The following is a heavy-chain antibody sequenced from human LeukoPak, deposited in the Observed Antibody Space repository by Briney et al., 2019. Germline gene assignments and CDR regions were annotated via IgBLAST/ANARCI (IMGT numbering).Heavy chain of an antibody. D-gene: IGHD6-6*01. CDR3: ARARWEQLAPRRYYMDV. CDR1: GFTFSDYY. V-gene: IGHV3-11*04. Sequence: GGSLRLSCAASGFTFSDYYMSWIRQAPGKGLEWVSYISSSGSTIYYADSVKGRFTISRDNAKNSLYLQMNSLRAEDTAVYYCARARWEQLAPRRYYMDVWGKGTTVTVSS. CDR2: ISSSGSTI. J-gene: IGHJ6*03.